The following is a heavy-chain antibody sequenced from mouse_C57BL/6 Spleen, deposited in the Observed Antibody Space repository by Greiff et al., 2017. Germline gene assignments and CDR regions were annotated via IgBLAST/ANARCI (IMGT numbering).Heavy chain of an antibody. J-gene: IGHJ1*03. Sequence: EVMLVESGGGLVKPGGSLKLSCAASGFTFSSYTMSWVRQTPEKRLEWVATISGGGGNTYYPDSVKGRFTISRDNAKNTLYLQMSSLRSEDTALYYCARHWVTTVVEGYFDVWGTGTTVTVSS. CDR2: ISGGGGNT. V-gene: IGHV5-9*01. CDR3: ARHWVTTVVEGYFDV. CDR1: GFTFSSYT. D-gene: IGHD1-1*01.